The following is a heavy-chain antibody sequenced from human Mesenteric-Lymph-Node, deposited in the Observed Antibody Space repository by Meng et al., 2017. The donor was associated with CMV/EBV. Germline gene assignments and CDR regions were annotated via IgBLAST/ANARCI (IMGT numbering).Heavy chain of an antibody. CDR2: MRYGGST. CDR3: ARDLVGGYYY. CDR1: GDSIKSRSYY. D-gene: IGHD3-22*01. J-gene: IGHJ4*02. V-gene: IGHV4-39*07. Sequence: SETLSLTCTVSGDSIKSRSYYLGWIRQPPGKGLEWIGSMRYGGSTNYNPSLKSRVTISVDTSKNQFSLKLSSVTAADTAVYYCARDLVGGYYYGGQGTLVTVSS.